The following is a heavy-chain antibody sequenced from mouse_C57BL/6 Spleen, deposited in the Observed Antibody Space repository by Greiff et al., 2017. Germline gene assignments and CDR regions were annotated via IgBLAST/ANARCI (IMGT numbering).Heavy chain of an antibody. V-gene: IGHV1-72*01. D-gene: IGHD1-1*01. Sequence: QVQLQQPGAELVKPGASVKLSCKASGYTFTSYWMHWVKQRPGRGLEWIGRIDPNSGGTKYNEKFKSKATLTVDKPSSTAYMQLSSLTSEDSAVYYCARGGEFITTVVAPLDYWGQGTTLTVSS. CDR1: GYTFTSYW. CDR3: ARGGEFITTVVAPLDY. J-gene: IGHJ2*01. CDR2: IDPNSGGT.